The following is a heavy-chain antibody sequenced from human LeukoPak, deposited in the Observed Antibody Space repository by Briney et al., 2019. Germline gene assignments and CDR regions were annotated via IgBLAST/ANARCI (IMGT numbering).Heavy chain of an antibody. CDR3: ARDPEAQYYDFWSGYFDY. J-gene: IGHJ4*02. Sequence: SVKVSCKASGYTFTGYYMHWVRQAPEQGLEWMGGIIPIFGTANYAQKFQGRVTITADESTSTAYMELSSLRSEDTAVYYCARDPEAQYYDFWSGYFDYWGQGTLVTVSS. CDR1: GYTFTGYY. V-gene: IGHV1-69*13. CDR2: IIPIFGTA. D-gene: IGHD3-3*01.